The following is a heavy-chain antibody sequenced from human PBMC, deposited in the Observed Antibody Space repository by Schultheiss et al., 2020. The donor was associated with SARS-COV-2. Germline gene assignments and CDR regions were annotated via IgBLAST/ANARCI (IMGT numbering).Heavy chain of an antibody. Sequence: GGSLRLSCAASGFTFSSYWMHWVRQAPGKGLEWVSYISSSSSTIYYADSVKGRFTISRDNAKNSLYLQMNSLRAEDTAVYYCASHTVTTIRRGAFDIWGQGTMVTVSS. D-gene: IGHD4-17*01. V-gene: IGHV3-48*01. CDR3: ASHTVTTIRRGAFDI. J-gene: IGHJ3*02. CDR2: ISSSSSTI. CDR1: GFTFSSYW.